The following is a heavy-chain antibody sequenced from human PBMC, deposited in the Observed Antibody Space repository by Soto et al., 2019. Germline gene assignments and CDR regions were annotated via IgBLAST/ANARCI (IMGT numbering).Heavy chain of an antibody. J-gene: IGHJ3*02. CDR2: IIPILGIA. CDR3: ARRYYDILTGQDAFDI. CDR1: GGTFSSYT. D-gene: IGHD3-9*01. Sequence: QVQLVQSGAEVKKPRSSVKVSCKASGGTFSSYTISWVRQAPGQGLEWMGRIIPILGIANYAQKFQGRVTITADKSTSTAYMELSSLRSEDTAVYYCARRYYDILTGQDAFDIWGQGTMVTVSS. V-gene: IGHV1-69*02.